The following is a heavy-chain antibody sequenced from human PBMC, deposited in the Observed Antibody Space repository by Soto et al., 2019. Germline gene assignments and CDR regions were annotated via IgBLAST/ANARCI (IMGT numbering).Heavy chain of an antibody. CDR2: IYCSGST. CDR1: GGSISSGGYY. CDR3: ARDITIFGIYCYFVL. D-gene: IGHD3-3*01. V-gene: IGHV4-31*03. J-gene: IGHJ2*01. Sequence: QVQLQESGPGLVKPSQTLSLTCTVSGGSISSGGYYWSWIRQHPGQGLGWIGYIYCSGSTYYNPPLHSRVTLSVDTSKSQLSLKLSSVTAADTAVDYCARDITIFGIYCYFVLWGCGTLVTVSS.